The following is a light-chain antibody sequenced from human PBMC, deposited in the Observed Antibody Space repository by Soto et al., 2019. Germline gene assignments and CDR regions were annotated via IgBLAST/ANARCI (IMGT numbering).Light chain of an antibody. J-gene: IGKJ1*01. V-gene: IGKV1-9*01. CDR1: QGISSY. CDR2: TAS. CDR3: QQLNSYPRT. Sequence: DIHLTQSPSFLSASVGARVTITCWASQGISSYLAWYQQKPGKAPKLLIYTASTLQSGVPSRFSGSGSGTDFTLTISSLQPEDSATYYCQQLNSYPRTFGQGTKVEIK.